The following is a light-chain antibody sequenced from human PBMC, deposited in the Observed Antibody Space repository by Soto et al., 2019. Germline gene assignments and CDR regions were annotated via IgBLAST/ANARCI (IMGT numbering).Light chain of an antibody. Sequence: DIQMTQSPSSLSASVGDRVTITCRASQSISRNLNWYQHKPGKAPKLLIYAASSLQNGVPSRFSVGGSGTDFTLSISSLQPEDFGTYYGQQSYTTASITFGQGTRLEIK. CDR2: AAS. J-gene: IGKJ5*01. CDR1: QSISRN. V-gene: IGKV1-39*01. CDR3: QQSYTTASIT.